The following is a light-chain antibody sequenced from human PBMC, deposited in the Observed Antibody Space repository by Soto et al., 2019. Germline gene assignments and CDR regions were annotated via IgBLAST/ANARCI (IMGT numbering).Light chain of an antibody. J-gene: IGKJ1*01. CDR1: QSISSW. Sequence: DIQMTQSPSTLSASVGDRVTFTCRASQSISSWLAWYQQKPGKAPKLLIYKASTLESGVPSRFSGSGSGTEFTLTISSLQPDDFATYYCQQYSSYWTFGQGT. CDR2: KAS. CDR3: QQYSSYWT. V-gene: IGKV1-5*03.